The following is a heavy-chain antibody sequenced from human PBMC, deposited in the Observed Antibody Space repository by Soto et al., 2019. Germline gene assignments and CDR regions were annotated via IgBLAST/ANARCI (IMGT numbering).Heavy chain of an antibody. CDR1: GLTFANHW. CDR2: MNSDGSTT. V-gene: IGHV3-74*01. Sequence: GGSLRLSCAVSGLTFANHWMHWVRQAPGKGLEWVSRMNSDGSTTDYADSVKGRFTVSRDNAKNTLYLQMNSLRAEDTAVYYCATAEVDYWGPGTLVTVSS. J-gene: IGHJ4*02. CDR3: ATAEVDY.